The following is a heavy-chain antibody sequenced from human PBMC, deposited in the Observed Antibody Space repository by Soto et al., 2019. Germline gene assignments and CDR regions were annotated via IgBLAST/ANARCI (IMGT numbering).Heavy chain of an antibody. CDR3: ARQGGGSGSYYKKSFDY. CDR2: MNPNSGNT. Sequence: ASVKVSCKASGYTFTSYDINWVRQDTGQGLEWMGWMNPNSGNTGYAQKFQGRVTMTRNTSISTAYMELSSLRSEDTAVYYCARQGGGSGSYYKKSFDYWGQGTLVTVSS. V-gene: IGHV1-8*01. D-gene: IGHD3-10*01. J-gene: IGHJ4*02. CDR1: GYTFTSYD.